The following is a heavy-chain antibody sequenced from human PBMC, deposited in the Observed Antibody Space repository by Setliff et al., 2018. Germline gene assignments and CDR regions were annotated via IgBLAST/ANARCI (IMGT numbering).Heavy chain of an antibody. CDR1: GYIFTDYS. Sequence: ASVKVSCKTSGYIFTDYSIHWVRQAPGQGLEWMGWNSAYAQKFQGRVTMTTDTPTSTAYMELRSLRTDDTAVYYCARGPPDFVVVPAAAKFDYWGQGTLVTVSS. CDR3: ARGPPDFVVVPAAAKFDY. J-gene: IGHJ4*02. CDR2: NSA. D-gene: IGHD2-2*01. V-gene: IGHV1-18*04.